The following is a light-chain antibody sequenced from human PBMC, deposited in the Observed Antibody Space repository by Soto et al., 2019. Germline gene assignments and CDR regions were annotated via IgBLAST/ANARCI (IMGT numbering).Light chain of an antibody. Sequence: QSALTQPASVSGSPGQSITITCTGTSSDIGGYNFVSWYQQHPGKAPKLLIYDVGNRPSGVSNRFSGSKSVNTASLTISGLKAEDEAHYYCNSYRTVSTYVFGTGTKVTVL. J-gene: IGLJ1*01. V-gene: IGLV2-14*01. CDR1: SSDIGGYNF. CDR3: NSYRTVSTYV. CDR2: DVG.